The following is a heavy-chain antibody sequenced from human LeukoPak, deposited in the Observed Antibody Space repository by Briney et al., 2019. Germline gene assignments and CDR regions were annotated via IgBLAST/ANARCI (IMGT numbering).Heavy chain of an antibody. CDR3: ARGGYSSGWSVFDY. V-gene: IGHV1-2*04. Sequence: ASVKVSCKASGCTVTGYYMHWVRQAPVQGLDWMGWINPNRGGTNYAQKFQGWVTMARDTSISTDYMELSRLRSDDTAVYYCARGGYSSGWSVFDYWGQGTLVTVSS. CDR1: GCTVTGYY. CDR2: INPNRGGT. J-gene: IGHJ4*02. D-gene: IGHD6-19*01.